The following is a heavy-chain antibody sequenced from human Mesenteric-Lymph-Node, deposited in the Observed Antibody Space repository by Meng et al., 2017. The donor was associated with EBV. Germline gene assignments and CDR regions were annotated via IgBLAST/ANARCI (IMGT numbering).Heavy chain of an antibody. Sequence: QVQLGEAGGGLVKAGGSLSLSCAASGFTVSDYFMSWIRQAPEKGLEWVSHISNSGSTISYADSVKGGFTISRYNAKNTVYLQLNSLRAEDTAVYYCARDVNTYGPIDYWGQGTLVTVSS. V-gene: IGHV3-11*01. J-gene: IGHJ4*02. CDR2: ISNSGSTI. D-gene: IGHD5-18*01. CDR1: GFTVSDYF. CDR3: ARDVNTYGPIDY.